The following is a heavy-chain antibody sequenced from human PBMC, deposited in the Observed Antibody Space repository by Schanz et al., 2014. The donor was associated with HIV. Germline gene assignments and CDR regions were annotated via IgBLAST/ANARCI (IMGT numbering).Heavy chain of an antibody. Sequence: QVQLLQSGAEVKKPGASVKVSCKTSGYTFPTYVITWVRQAPGQGLDWMGWISPYNGDRKYDRKIQGRVTLTTDTSTNTAYMELRSLRSDDTAVYYCARTDYDILTGYSLGYYGMDVWGQGTTVTVSS. J-gene: IGHJ6*02. CDR2: ISPYNGDR. CDR1: GYTFPTYV. CDR3: ARTDYDILTGYSLGYYGMDV. V-gene: IGHV1-18*01. D-gene: IGHD3-9*01.